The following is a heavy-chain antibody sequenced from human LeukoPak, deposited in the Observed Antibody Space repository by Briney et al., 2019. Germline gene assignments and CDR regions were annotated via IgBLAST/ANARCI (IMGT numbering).Heavy chain of an antibody. CDR1: GGTFSSYA. D-gene: IGHD2-2*01. J-gene: IGHJ3*02. CDR3: ASCIVVVPAAIGSCAFDI. CDR2: IIPIFGTA. V-gene: IGHV1-69*06. Sequence: SVKVSCKASGGTFSSYAISWVRQAPGQGPEWMGGIIPIFGTANYAQKFQGRVTITADKSTSTAYMELSSLRSEDTAVYYCASCIVVVPAAIGSCAFDIWGQGTTVTVSS.